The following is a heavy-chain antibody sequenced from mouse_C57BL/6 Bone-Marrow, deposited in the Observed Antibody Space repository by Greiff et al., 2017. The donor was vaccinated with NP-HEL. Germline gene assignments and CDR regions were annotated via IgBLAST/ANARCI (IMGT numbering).Heavy chain of an antibody. Sequence: QVQLQQSGAELVKPGASVKMSCKASGYTFTSYWITWVKQRPGQGLEWIGDIYPGSGSTNYNEKFKSKATLTVDTSSSTAYMQLSSLTSEDSAVYYCARAPHYYGSSYWGKGTLVTVSA. CDR1: GYTFTSYW. CDR2: IYPGSGST. V-gene: IGHV1-55*01. D-gene: IGHD1-1*01. CDR3: ARAPHYYGSSY. J-gene: IGHJ3*01.